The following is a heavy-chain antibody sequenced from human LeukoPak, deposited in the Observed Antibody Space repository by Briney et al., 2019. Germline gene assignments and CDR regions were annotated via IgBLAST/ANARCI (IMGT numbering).Heavy chain of an antibody. CDR1: GFTYFSSYA. J-gene: IGHJ4*02. V-gene: IGHV3-53*01. D-gene: IGHD4-17*01. Sequence: GGSLRLSCADPGFTYFSSYAMSWVRQAPGKGLEWVSVIYSGGSTYYADSVKGRFTISRDNSKNTLYLQMNSLRAEDTAVYYCARDNGYGDYFDYWGQGTLVTVSS. CDR3: ARDNGYGDYFDY. CDR2: IYSGGST.